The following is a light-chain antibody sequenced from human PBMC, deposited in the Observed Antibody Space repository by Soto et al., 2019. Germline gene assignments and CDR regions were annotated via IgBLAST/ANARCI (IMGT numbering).Light chain of an antibody. CDR2: IYN. V-gene: IGLV1-40*01. Sequence: QSVLTQPPSVSGAPGQRVTISCTGSTSNIGAGYDIYWYQHLPGIAPKLLIYIYNRRPSGVPDRFSGSKSGTSASLAITGLQAEDEADYYCQSYDSSLSGVVFGGGTKLTVL. CDR1: TSNIGAGYD. J-gene: IGLJ2*01. CDR3: QSYDSSLSGVV.